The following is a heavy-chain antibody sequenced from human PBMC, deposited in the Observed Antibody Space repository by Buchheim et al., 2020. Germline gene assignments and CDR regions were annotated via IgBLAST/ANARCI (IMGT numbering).Heavy chain of an antibody. V-gene: IGHV1-46*01. D-gene: IGHD2-8*01. CDR1: GYTFTSYY. CDR3: ARKDVKHCTNSVYTSSYYCYGMDV. J-gene: IGHJ6*02. Sequence: QVQLVQSGAEVKKPGASVKVSCKASGYTFTSYYMHWVRQAPGQGLEWMGIINPSGGSTSYAQKFQGRVTMTRDTSTSTVYMRLSSLRSEDTAVYYCARKDVKHCTNSVYTSSYYCYGMDVWGQGTT. CDR2: INPSGGST.